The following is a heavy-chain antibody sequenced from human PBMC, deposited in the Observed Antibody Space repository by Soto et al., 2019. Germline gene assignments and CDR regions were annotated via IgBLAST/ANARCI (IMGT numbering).Heavy chain of an antibody. Sequence: GESLKISCKGSGYSFSSYWIAWVRQMPGKGLEWMGIIYPCDSDTRYSPSFQGQVTISADKSIGTAYLQWSSLKASDTAIYYCARRNENYYYFDYWGQGSLVTVSS. CDR3: ARRNENYYYFDY. D-gene: IGHD1-7*01. CDR1: GYSFSSYW. J-gene: IGHJ4*02. V-gene: IGHV5-51*01. CDR2: IYPCDSDT.